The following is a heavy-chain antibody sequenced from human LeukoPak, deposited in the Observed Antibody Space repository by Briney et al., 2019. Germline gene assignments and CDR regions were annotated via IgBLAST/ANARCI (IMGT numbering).Heavy chain of an antibody. J-gene: IGHJ4*02. CDR2: ISSTSNYI. Sequence: NPGGSLRLSCAGSKYTLNNYTVNWVRQAPGKGLEWVSSISSTSNYIYYADSVKGRFSISRDHAKNSVYLHMNSLRVEDTAVYYCARDHNYAFDNWGQGTLVTVSS. D-gene: IGHD1-1*01. V-gene: IGHV3-21*01. CDR1: KYTLNNYT. CDR3: ARDHNYAFDN.